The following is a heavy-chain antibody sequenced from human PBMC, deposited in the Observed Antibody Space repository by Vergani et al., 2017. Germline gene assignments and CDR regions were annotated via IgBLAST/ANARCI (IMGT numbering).Heavy chain of an antibody. CDR3: AGLGMDPRNH. CDR1: GFTFSKYW. V-gene: IGHV3-7*01. D-gene: IGHD1-14*01. J-gene: IGHJ4*02. CDR2: INEDGSHT. Sequence: EVQLVESGGGLVQPGGSLRISCAASGFTFSKYWMTWVRQAPGKGLEWVAKINEDGSHTYHVGSVRGRFTLSRDKAKNSLGLQMDSLRVEDTTVYYCAGLGMDPRNHWGQGIRVTVP.